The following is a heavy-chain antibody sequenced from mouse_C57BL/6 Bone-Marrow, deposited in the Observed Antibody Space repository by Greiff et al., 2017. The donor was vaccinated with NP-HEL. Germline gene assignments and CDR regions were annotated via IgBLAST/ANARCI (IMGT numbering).Heavy chain of an antibody. CDR3: VRHEDAMDY. J-gene: IGHJ4*01. CDR2: IRSKSNNYAT. CDR1: GFSFNTYA. V-gene: IGHV10-1*01. Sequence: GGGLVQPKGSLKLSCAASGFSFNTYAMNWVRQAPGKGLEWVARIRSKSNNYATYYADSVKDRFTISRDDSESMLYLQMNNLKTEDTAMYYCVRHEDAMDYWGQGTSVTVSS.